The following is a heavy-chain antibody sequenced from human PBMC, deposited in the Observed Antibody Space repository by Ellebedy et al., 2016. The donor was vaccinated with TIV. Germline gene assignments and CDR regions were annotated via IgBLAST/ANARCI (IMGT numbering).Heavy chain of an antibody. CDR3: VRGWYSSGHCDVFAM. J-gene: IGHJ3*02. V-gene: IGHV3-30*03. D-gene: IGHD6-19*01. Sequence: GGSLRLSXVGFGFTFSDSVMHWVRQGPGKGLDWVAGISVDGRAVHYPDSVKGRFTISRDNAQNTVYLQMNSLRLEDTAVYYCVRGWYSSGHCDVFAMWGQGTIVTVSS. CDR2: ISVDGRAV. CDR1: GFTFSDSV.